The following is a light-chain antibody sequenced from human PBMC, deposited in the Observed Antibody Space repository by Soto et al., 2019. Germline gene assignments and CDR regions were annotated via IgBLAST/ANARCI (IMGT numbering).Light chain of an antibody. CDR1: QSVSSY. J-gene: IGKJ1*01. Sequence: EIVLTQSPATLSLSPGERAPLSCRASQSVSSYLAWYQQKPGQAPRLLIYDASNRATGIPARFSGSGSGTDFTLTISSLEPEDFAVYYCQQYNNWPRTFGQRAKVDIK. V-gene: IGKV3-11*01. CDR3: QQYNNWPRT. CDR2: DAS.